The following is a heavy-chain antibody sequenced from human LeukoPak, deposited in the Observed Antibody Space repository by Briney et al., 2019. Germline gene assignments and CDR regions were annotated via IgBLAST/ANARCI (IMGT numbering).Heavy chain of an antibody. Sequence: SETLSLTCTVSGFSISSTIYYWGWLRQPPGKGLECIGSIDYRGCTYYNPSLKIRIAVSVDTSTNQLSLNLSSVTAADKAVYDSASSCSGSRRYENNWFDRWGQGTLVTVSS. V-gene: IGHV4-39*07. D-gene: IGHD2-15*01. CDR1: GFSISSTIYY. CDR2: IDYRGCT. J-gene: IGHJ5*02. CDR3: ASSCSGSRRYENNWFDR.